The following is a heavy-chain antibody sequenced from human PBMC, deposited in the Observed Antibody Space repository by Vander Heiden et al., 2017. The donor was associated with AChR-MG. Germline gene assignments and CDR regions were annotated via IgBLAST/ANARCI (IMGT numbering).Heavy chain of an antibody. Sequence: QVQLVESGGGLVKPGGSLRLSCAASGFTFSDYYMSWIRQAPGKGLEWVSYISSSGSTIYYADSVKGRFTISRDNAKNSLYLQMNSLRAEETAVYYCARQAVVVVPAASLDAFDIWGQGTMVTVSS. CDR2: ISSSGSTI. D-gene: IGHD2-2*01. J-gene: IGHJ3*02. CDR1: GFTFSDYY. V-gene: IGHV3-11*01. CDR3: ARQAVVVVPAASLDAFDI.